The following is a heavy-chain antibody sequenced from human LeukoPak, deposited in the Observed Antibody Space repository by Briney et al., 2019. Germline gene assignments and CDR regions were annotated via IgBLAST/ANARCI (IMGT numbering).Heavy chain of an antibody. Sequence: IPSETLSLTCSVSGGSVSSYYWSWIRQSPGKGLEWIGYIHNSGRTNYNPSLKSRVTGFVDTSKNQVSLRLSSVTAADTALYYCARHGTISSESYFDYWGQGALVTVSS. V-gene: IGHV4-59*08. CDR3: ARHGTISSESYFDY. CDR1: GGSVSSYY. J-gene: IGHJ4*02. CDR2: IHNSGRT. D-gene: IGHD1-14*01.